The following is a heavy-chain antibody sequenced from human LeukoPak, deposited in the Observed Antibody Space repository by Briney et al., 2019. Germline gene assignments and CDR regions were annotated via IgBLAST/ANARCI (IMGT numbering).Heavy chain of an antibody. D-gene: IGHD6-13*01. J-gene: IGHJ4*02. CDR3: AKDRQQQLVLDYFDY. Sequence: GGSLRLSCAASGFTFSSSAMSWVRQAPGKGLEWVSAISNNGGYTYYADSVRGRFTISRDYSKNTLFLQMNSLRAEDTAVYYCAKDRQQQLVLDYFDYWGQGTLVTVSS. CDR1: GFTFSSSA. V-gene: IGHV3-23*01. CDR2: ISNNGGYT.